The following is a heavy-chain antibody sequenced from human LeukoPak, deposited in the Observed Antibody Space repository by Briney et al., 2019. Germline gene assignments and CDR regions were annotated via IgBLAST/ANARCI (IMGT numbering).Heavy chain of an antibody. J-gene: IGHJ5*02. CDR1: GYTFTGYY. V-gene: IGHV1-2*02. Sequence: ASVKVSCKASGYTFTGYYMHWVRQAPGQGLEWMGWINPNSGGTNYAQKFQGGVTMTRDTSISTAYMELSRLRSDDTAVYYCARDSYDYVWGSYRYTLLNWFDPWGQGTLVTVSS. CDR2: INPNSGGT. CDR3: ARDSYDYVWGSYRYTLLNWFDP. D-gene: IGHD3-16*02.